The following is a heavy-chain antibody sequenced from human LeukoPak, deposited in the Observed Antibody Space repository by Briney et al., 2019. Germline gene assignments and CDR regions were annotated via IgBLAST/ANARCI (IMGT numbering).Heavy chain of an antibody. J-gene: IGHJ4*02. V-gene: IGHV3-11*04. CDR2: ISYSGDTM. CDR3: ARETPRRGETRDGYR. Sequence: GGSLRLSCAASGFTVSSNYMSWIRQAPGKGLEWVSYISYSGDTMYYADSVKGRFTVSRDNAKNSLYLQMNSLRVEDTAVYYCARETPRRGETRDGYRWGQGTLVTVSS. D-gene: IGHD5-24*01. CDR1: GFTVSSNY.